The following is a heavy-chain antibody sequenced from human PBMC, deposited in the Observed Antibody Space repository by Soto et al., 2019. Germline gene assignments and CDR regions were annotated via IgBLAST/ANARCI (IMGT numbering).Heavy chain of an antibody. J-gene: IGHJ4*02. CDR1: GFNFHDYA. CDR3: AKDHSSFWARGIDV. CDR2: ISDAGERT. Sequence: EVQLLESGGGLAQPGGSLRLSCGATGFNFHDYAMTWVRRAAGKGLEWVSGISDAGERTFYEDSVRGRFIVSRDNFKNILYLTMDGLGVEGPAVYYCAKDHSSFWARGIDVWGQGTLVTVSS. V-gene: IGHV3-23*01. D-gene: IGHD6-19*01.